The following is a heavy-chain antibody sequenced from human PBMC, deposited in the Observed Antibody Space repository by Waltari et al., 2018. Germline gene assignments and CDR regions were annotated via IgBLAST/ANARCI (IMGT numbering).Heavy chain of an antibody. CDR2: IYSDATT. Sequence: EVQLLESGGGLVQPGGSLRLSCAASGFAFNNYALSWDRQAPGKGLEWVSVIYSDATTYYADSVKGRFTISRDNSKNTLSLQMNSLRAEDTALYYCAKCGVITPEPWIWGQGTLVTVSS. V-gene: IGHV3-23*03. CDR3: AKCGVITPEPWI. D-gene: IGHD2-21*01. CDR1: GFAFNNYA. J-gene: IGHJ4*02.